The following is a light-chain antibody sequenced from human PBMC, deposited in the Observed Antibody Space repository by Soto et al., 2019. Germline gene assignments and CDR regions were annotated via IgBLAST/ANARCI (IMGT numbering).Light chain of an antibody. CDR1: SSDVGGYNY. V-gene: IGLV2-14*01. CDR3: SSYSSSGTLYV. J-gene: IGLJ1*01. Sequence: QSALTQPASVSGSPGQSITISCTGTSSDVGGYNYVSWYKHHPGKAPKLMIYDVNNRPSGISNRFFGSKSGNTASLTISGLQTEDEADYYCSSYSSSGTLYVFGTGTKLTVL. CDR2: DVN.